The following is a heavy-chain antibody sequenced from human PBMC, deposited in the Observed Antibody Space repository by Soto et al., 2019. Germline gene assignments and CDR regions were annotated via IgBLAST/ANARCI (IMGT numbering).Heavy chain of an antibody. CDR3: ARQNPSTGTTRSFDY. CDR2: IYPDDSDI. CDR1: GYNFTNYW. V-gene: IGHV5-51*01. J-gene: IGHJ4*02. D-gene: IGHD1-1*01. Sequence: PGESLKISCKGSGYNFTNYWIGWVRQMPGKGLEWMGNIYPDDSDIRYSPSFQGQVTISADKSITTAYLHWSSLRASDTAMYYCARQNPSTGTTRSFDYWGQGTLVTVSS.